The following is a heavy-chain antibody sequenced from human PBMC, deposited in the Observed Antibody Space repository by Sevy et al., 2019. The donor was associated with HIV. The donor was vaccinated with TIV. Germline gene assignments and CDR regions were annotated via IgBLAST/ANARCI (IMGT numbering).Heavy chain of an antibody. D-gene: IGHD3-22*01. Sequence: GESLKISCAASGFTFSSYWMHWVRQAPGKGLVWVSRINSDGSSTSYADSVKGRFTISRDNAKNTLYLQMNSLRAEDTAVYYCAKLPNYYDSSGPRSHWGQGTLVTVSS. CDR3: AKLPNYYDSSGPRSH. V-gene: IGHV3-74*01. CDR1: GFTFSSYW. CDR2: INSDGSST. J-gene: IGHJ4*02.